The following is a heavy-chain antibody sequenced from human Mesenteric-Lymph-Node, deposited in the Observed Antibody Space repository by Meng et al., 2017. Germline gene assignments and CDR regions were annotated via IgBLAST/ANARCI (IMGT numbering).Heavy chain of an antibody. D-gene: IGHD3-10*01. J-gene: IGHJ4*02. CDR2: LNSDGITT. V-gene: IGHV3-74*01. Sequence: GESLKISCAASGFTFSSYWMHWVRQAPGEGLVWVSRLNSDGITTNYADSVKGRFTISRDNAVNTLYLQMNSLRAEDTAVYYCARARGGFVFDYWGQGTLVTVSS. CDR1: GFTFSSYW. CDR3: ARARGGFVFDY.